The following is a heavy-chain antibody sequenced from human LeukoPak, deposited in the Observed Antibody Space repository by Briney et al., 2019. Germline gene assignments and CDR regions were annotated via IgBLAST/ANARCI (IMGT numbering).Heavy chain of an antibody. Sequence: GGSLRLSCAASGFTFDDYAMHWVRQAPGKGLEWVSLISWDGGSTYYADSVKGRFTISRDNSKNSLYLKMNSLRAEDTALYYCAKDSDMAAWGYMDVWGKGTTVTVSS. J-gene: IGHJ6*03. CDR2: ISWDGGST. CDR1: GFTFDDYA. V-gene: IGHV3-43D*03. D-gene: IGHD6-13*01. CDR3: AKDSDMAAWGYMDV.